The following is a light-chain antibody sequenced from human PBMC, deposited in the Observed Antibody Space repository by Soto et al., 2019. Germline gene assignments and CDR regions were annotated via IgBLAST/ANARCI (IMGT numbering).Light chain of an antibody. Sequence: QSALTQPPSVSGAPGQRVTISCTGSSSNIGAGYDVHWYQQLPGTAPKLLIYVNSNRPSGVPDRFSGSKSGTSASLAITGLQAEDEADYYRQSYDGSLSAVVFGGGTKVTVL. CDR1: SSNIGAGYD. V-gene: IGLV1-40*01. J-gene: IGLJ2*01. CDR3: QSYDGSLSAVV. CDR2: VNS.